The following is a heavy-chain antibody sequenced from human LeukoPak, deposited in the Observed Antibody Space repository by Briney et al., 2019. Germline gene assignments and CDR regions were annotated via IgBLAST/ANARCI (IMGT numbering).Heavy chain of an antibody. Sequence: PGRSLRLSCAASGFTFDDYAMHWVRQAPGKGLEWVSGISWNSGSIGYADSVKGRFTISRDNAKNSLYLQMNSLRAEDTAVYYCARQYSSRFYYYYGMDVWGQGTTVTVSS. CDR1: GFTFDDYA. D-gene: IGHD6-13*01. CDR2: ISWNSGSI. J-gene: IGHJ6*02. CDR3: ARQYSSRFYYYYGMDV. V-gene: IGHV3-9*01.